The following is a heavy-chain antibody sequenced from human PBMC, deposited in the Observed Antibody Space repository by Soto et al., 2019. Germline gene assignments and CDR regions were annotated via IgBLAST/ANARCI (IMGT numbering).Heavy chain of an antibody. V-gene: IGHV1-18*01. Sequence: QVQLVQSGAEVKKPGASVKVSCKASGYTFTSYGISWVRQAPGQGLEWMGWISAYNGNTNYAQKLQGRVTMTTGTSTSTAYMELRSLRSDDTAVYYCARANHRPCTNGVCLGVRGDYFDYWGQGTLVTVSS. J-gene: IGHJ4*02. CDR3: ARANHRPCTNGVCLGVRGDYFDY. D-gene: IGHD2-8*01. CDR1: GYTFTSYG. CDR2: ISAYNGNT.